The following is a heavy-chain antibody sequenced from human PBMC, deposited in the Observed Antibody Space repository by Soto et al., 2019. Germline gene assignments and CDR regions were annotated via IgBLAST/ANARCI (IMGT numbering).Heavy chain of an antibody. Sequence: ITNGVGVAWIRQPPGKALEWLALIYWDDDKRYSPSLKSRLTVTKDTSKNQVVLTMTNMDPVDTATYYCAHARIITTGTRLPFDYWGHGTLVTVSS. CDR3: AHARIITTGTRLPFDY. J-gene: IGHJ4*01. D-gene: IGHD1-1*01. V-gene: IGHV2-5*02. CDR1: ITNGVG. CDR2: IYWDDDK.